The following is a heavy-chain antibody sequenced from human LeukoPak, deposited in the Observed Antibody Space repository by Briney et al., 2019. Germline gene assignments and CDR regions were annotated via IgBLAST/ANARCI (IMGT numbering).Heavy chain of an antibody. Sequence: PGGSLRLSCAASGFTFSSYAMSWVRQAPGKGLEWVSAISGSGGSTYYADSVKGRFTISRDNSKNTLYLQMNSLRAEDTAVYYCAKDLPTEYISGWWAFDYWGQGTLVTVSS. CDR1: GFTFSSYA. V-gene: IGHV3-23*01. D-gene: IGHD6-19*01. CDR2: ISGSGGST. CDR3: AKDLPTEYISGWWAFDY. J-gene: IGHJ4*02.